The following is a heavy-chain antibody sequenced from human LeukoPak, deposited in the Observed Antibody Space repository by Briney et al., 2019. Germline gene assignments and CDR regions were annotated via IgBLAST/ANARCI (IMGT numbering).Heavy chain of an antibody. V-gene: IGHV3-23*01. Sequence: GGSLRLSCAASGLTPSSCAMTWVRQAPGKGLEWVSAISGSGGSTYYADSVKGRFTISRDNSKNTLYLQMNSLRAEDTAVYYCAKDEGSYPGGAFDIWGQGTMVTVSS. CDR1: GLTPSSCA. J-gene: IGHJ3*02. D-gene: IGHD1-26*01. CDR3: AKDEGSYPGGAFDI. CDR2: ISGSGGST.